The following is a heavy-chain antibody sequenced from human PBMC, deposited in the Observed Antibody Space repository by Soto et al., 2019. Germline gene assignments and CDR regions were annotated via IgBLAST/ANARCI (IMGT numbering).Heavy chain of an antibody. CDR3: ARLLPSGGAFDI. D-gene: IGHD3-16*01. CDR2: IYYSGNT. J-gene: IGHJ3*02. CDR1: GVSFSSGDYY. V-gene: IGHV4-30-4*01. Sequence: PSETLSLTCTVSGVSFSSGDYYWSWIRQPPGKGLEWVGYIYYSGNTYYNPSLKSRITISVDTSTNHFFLKVNSVTAADTAVYYCARLLPSGGAFDIWGQGTMVTVSS.